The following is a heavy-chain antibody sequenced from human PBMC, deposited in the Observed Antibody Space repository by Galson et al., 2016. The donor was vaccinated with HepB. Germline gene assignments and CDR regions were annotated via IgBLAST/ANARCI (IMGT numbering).Heavy chain of an antibody. CDR3: ARMKNYYYGMDV. Sequence: PALVKPTQTLTLTCTFSGFSLSTSGMCVSWIRQPPGKALEWLALIDWDEDKYYSTSLKTRLTISKDTSNNQVVLTMTNMNPVDTATYYCARMKNYYYGMDVWGQGTTVTVPS. V-gene: IGHV2-70*01. J-gene: IGHJ6*02. CDR2: IDWDEDK. CDR1: GFSLSTSGMC.